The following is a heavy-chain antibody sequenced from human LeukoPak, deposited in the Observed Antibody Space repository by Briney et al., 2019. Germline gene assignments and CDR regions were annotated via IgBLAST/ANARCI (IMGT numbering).Heavy chain of an antibody. D-gene: IGHD1-26*01. V-gene: IGHV4-59*08. CDR2: ISDIGSI. Sequence: SETLSLTCTVSGGSISSYYWSWIRQPPGKGLEWIAYISDIGSINYNPSLKSRVTISLDTSKNQFSLKLSSVTAADTAVYYCARHRGSYYYYYGMDVWGQGTTVTVSS. J-gene: IGHJ6*02. CDR3: ARHRGSYYYYYGMDV. CDR1: GGSISSYY.